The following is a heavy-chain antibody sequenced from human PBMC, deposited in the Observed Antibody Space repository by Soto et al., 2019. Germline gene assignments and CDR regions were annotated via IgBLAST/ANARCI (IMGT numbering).Heavy chain of an antibody. D-gene: IGHD6-19*01. J-gene: IGHJ3*02. V-gene: IGHV3-21*01. CDR1: GFTFSSYS. Sequence: KPGGSLRLSCAASGFTFSSYSMNWVRQAPGKGLEWVSSISSSSSYIYYADSVKGRFTISRDNAKNSLYLQMNSLRAEDTAVYYCARALRYSSGWMPHDAFDIWGQGTMVTVSS. CDR2: ISSSSSYI. CDR3: ARALRYSSGWMPHDAFDI.